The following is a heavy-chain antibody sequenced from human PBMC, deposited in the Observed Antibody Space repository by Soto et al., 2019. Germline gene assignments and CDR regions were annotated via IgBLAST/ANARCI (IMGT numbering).Heavy chain of an antibody. CDR3: ARDGLSVYFDY. CDR2: IWYDGSNK. J-gene: IGHJ4*02. CDR1: GFTFSSYG. Sequence: LRLSCAASGFTFSSYGMHWVRQAPGKGLEWVAVIWYDGSNKYYADSVKGRFTISRDNSKNTLYLQMNSLRAEDTAVYYCARDGLSVYFDYWGQGTLVTVSS. V-gene: IGHV3-33*01.